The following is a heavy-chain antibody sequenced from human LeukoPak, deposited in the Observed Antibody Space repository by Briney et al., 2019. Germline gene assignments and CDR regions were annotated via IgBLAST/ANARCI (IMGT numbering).Heavy chain of an antibody. Sequence: SETLSLTCAVYGGSFSGYYWSWIRQPPGKGLEWIGEINHSGSTNYNPSLKSRVTISVDTSKNQFSLKLSSVTAADTAVYYCARGGASFYDFWSGEGRNFDYWGQGTLVTVSS. D-gene: IGHD3-3*01. J-gene: IGHJ4*02. CDR3: ARGGASFYDFWSGEGRNFDY. CDR2: INHSGST. CDR1: GGSFSGYY. V-gene: IGHV4-34*01.